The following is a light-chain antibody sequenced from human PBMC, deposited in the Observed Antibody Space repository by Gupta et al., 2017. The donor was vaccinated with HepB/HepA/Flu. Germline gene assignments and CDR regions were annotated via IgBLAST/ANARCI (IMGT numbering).Light chain of an antibody. J-gene: IGLJ2*01. Sequence: VLTQAPSASGTPGQRATISCSGSGSNIGSNYVYWYQQLPRTAPKLLSYRSNQRPSGVPDRFSGSKSGTSAYLAISGLRSEDEADYYCAAWDDRRSGVVFGGGTKLTVL. CDR1: GSNIGSNY. CDR2: RSN. CDR3: AAWDDRRSGVV. V-gene: IGLV1-47*01.